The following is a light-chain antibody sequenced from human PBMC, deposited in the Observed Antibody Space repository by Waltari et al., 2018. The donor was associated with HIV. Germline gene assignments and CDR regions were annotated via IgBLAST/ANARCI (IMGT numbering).Light chain of an antibody. Sequence: QSVLTQPPSVSGAPGQRVTISCTGSSSTIGAGYDVHWYQQPPGTAPKPLIYGNSNRPSGVPDRFSGSKSGTSASLAITGLQAEDEADYYCQSYDSSLSGSGVFGGGTKLTVL. CDR3: QSYDSSLSGSGV. CDR1: SSTIGAGYD. V-gene: IGLV1-40*01. J-gene: IGLJ3*02. CDR2: GNS.